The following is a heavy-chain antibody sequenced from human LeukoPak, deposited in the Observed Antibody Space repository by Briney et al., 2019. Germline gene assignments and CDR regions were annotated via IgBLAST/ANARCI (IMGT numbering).Heavy chain of an antibody. D-gene: IGHD3-9*01. Sequence: SETLSLTCTVSGGSISSSSYYWGWIRQPPGKGLEWIGSIYYSGSTYYNPSLKSRVTISVDTSKNQFSLKLSSVTAADTAVYYCARVKYDILTGYYRWRSSVYFDYWGQGTLVTVSS. CDR1: GGSISSSSYY. CDR2: IYYSGST. V-gene: IGHV4-39*01. CDR3: ARVKYDILTGYYRWRSSVYFDY. J-gene: IGHJ4*02.